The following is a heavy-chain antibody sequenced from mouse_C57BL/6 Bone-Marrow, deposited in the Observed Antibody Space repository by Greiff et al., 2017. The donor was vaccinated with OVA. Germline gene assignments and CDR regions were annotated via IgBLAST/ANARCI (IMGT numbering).Heavy chain of an antibody. J-gene: IGHJ2*01. CDR1: GFTFSSYG. D-gene: IGHD1-1*01. CDR2: ISSGGSYT. V-gene: IGHV5-6*01. CDR3: ARHYYGSSYY. Sequence: EVQGVESGGDLVKPGGSLKLSCAASGFTFSSYGMSWVRQTPDKRLEWVATISSGGSYTYYPDSVKGRFTISRDNAKNTLYLQMSSLKSEDTAMYYCARHYYGSSYYWCQGTTLTVSS.